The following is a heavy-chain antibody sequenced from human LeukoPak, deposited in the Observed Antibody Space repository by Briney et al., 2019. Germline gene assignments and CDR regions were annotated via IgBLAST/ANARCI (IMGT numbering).Heavy chain of an antibody. CDR3: ARAPYTTGRGFYFDY. V-gene: IGHV3-74*01. J-gene: IGHJ4*02. CDR2: INHDGGST. D-gene: IGHD2/OR15-2a*01. Sequence: GGSLRLSCVAAGFTFSHYWMHWVRQARGKGLVWVSRINHDGGSTTYADSVKGRFTISRDNAKNTLYLQMSSLRAEDAGVYFCARAPYTTGRGFYFDYWGQGTLVTVSS. CDR1: GFTFSHYW.